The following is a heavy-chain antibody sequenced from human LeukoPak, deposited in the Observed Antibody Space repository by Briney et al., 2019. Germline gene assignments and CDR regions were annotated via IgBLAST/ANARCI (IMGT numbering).Heavy chain of an antibody. CDR3: ARGPLVWFGELPGDY. J-gene: IGHJ4*02. Sequence: PGGSLRPSCAASGFTFSSYSMNWVRQAPGKGLEWVSYISSSSSTIYYADSVKGRFTSSRDNAKNSLYLQMNSLRAEDTAVYYCARGPLVWFGELPGDYWGQGTLVTVSS. V-gene: IGHV3-48*01. D-gene: IGHD3-10*01. CDR2: ISSSSSTI. CDR1: GFTFSSYS.